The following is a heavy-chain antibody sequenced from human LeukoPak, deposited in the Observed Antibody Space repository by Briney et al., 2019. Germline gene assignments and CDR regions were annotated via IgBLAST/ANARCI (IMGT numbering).Heavy chain of an antibody. CDR1: GFTFDDYA. V-gene: IGHV3-43*02. D-gene: IGHD6-19*01. Sequence: GGSLRLSCAASGFTFDDYAMHWVRQAPGKGLEWVSLISGDGGSTYYADSVKGRFTISRDNSKNSLYLQMNSLRTEDTALYYCAKDMSYSSGWYGSYYYYGMDVWGQGTTVTVSS. J-gene: IGHJ6*02. CDR3: AKDMSYSSGWYGSYYYYGMDV. CDR2: ISGDGGST.